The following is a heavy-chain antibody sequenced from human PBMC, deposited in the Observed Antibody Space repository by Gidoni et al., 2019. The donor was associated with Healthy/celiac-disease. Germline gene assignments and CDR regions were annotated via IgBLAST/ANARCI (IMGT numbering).Heavy chain of an antibody. CDR2: ISSSSSTI. CDR3: ARGDRKRIQLWSNRYYFDY. Sequence: EVQLVESGGGLVQPGGSLRLSCAASGFTFSSYSMNWVRQAPGKGLEWVSYISSSSSTIYYADSVKGRFTISRDNAKNSLYLQMNSLRDEDTAVYYCARGDRKRIQLWSNRYYFDYWGQGTLVTVSS. V-gene: IGHV3-48*02. CDR1: GFTFSSYS. D-gene: IGHD5-18*01. J-gene: IGHJ4*02.